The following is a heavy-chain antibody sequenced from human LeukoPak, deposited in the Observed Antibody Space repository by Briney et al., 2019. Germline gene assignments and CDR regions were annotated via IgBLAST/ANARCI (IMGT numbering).Heavy chain of an antibody. CDR2: IKQDGSEK. J-gene: IGHJ4*02. CDR1: GFIFSSYW. V-gene: IGHV3-7*01. CDR3: ARDDILTG. Sequence: PGGPLRLSCAASGFIFSSYWMSWVRQAPGKGLEWVANIKQDGSEKYYVDSVKGRLTISRDNARNSLYLQMNSLRAEDTAVYYCARDDILTGGGQGTLVTVSS. D-gene: IGHD3-9*01.